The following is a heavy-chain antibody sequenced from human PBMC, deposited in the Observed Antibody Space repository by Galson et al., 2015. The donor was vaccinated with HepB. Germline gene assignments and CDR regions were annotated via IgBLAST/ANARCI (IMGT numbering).Heavy chain of an antibody. CDR2: INAGNGNT. J-gene: IGHJ2*01. CDR3: ARDGVEYSSSRNYWYFDL. CDR1: GYTFTSYA. Sequence: SVKVSCKASGYTFTSYAMHWVRQAPGQRLEWMGWINAGNGNTKYSQKFQGRVTITRDTSASTAYMELSSLRSEDTAVYYCARDGVEYSSSRNYWYFDLWGLGTLVTVSS. D-gene: IGHD6-6*01. V-gene: IGHV1-3*01.